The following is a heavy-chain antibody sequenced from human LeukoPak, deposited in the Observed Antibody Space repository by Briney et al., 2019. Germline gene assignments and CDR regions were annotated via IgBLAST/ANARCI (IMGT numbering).Heavy chain of an antibody. CDR2: IFSSGDEI. Sequence: GGSLRLSCAASGYTLCTLAMIWVRQPPGRGLEWVSSIFSSGDEIHYADCVRAGYTISRHNSKSSLSLQMNSLRAEATAVYYFAKVGYGTWGCYFDYWGQGTLVTVSS. D-gene: IGHD2-15*01. V-gene: IGHV3-23*01. CDR1: GYTLCTLA. J-gene: IGHJ4*02. CDR3: AKVGYGTWGCYFDY.